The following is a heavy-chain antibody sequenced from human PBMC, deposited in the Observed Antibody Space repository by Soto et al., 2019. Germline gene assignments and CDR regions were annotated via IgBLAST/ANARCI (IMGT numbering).Heavy chain of an antibody. CDR3: ARLTVSAPNY. V-gene: IGHV4-34*01. Sequence: QVQLQQWGAGLLKPSETLSLTCAVYGGSFSGYYWSWIRQPPGKGLEWIGEINHSGSTNYNPSLKSRVTISVDTSKHQFSLKLSSVTAADTAVYYCARLTVSAPNYWGQGTLVTVSS. D-gene: IGHD6-25*01. J-gene: IGHJ4*02. CDR1: GGSFSGYY. CDR2: INHSGST.